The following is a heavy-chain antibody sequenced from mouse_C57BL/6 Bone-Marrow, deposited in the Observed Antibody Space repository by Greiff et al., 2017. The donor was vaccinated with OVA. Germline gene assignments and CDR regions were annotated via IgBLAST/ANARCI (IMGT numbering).Heavy chain of an antibody. CDR3: ARPKRNRRYFDY. CDR1: GYAFSSSW. D-gene: IGHD2-14*01. CDR2: IYPGDGDT. Sequence: QVQLKESGPELVKPGASVKISCKASGYAFSSSWMNWVKQRPGKGLEWIGRIYPGDGDTNYNGKFKGKATLTADKSSSTAYMQLSSLTSEDSAVYFCARPKRNRRYFDYWGQGTTLTVSS. J-gene: IGHJ2*01. V-gene: IGHV1-82*01.